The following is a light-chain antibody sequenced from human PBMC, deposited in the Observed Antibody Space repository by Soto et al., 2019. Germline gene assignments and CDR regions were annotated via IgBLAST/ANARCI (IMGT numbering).Light chain of an antibody. Sequence: QSALTQPASVSGSPGQSITISCTGTSSDVGGYNYVSWYQHHPGKAPKLLIYDVNNRPSGVSDRFSGSKSGNTAFLTVSGLQAEDEADYYCSSYTDSAFHVFGTATKLTVL. CDR1: SSDVGGYNY. J-gene: IGLJ1*01. CDR3: SSYTDSAFHV. V-gene: IGLV2-14*01. CDR2: DVN.